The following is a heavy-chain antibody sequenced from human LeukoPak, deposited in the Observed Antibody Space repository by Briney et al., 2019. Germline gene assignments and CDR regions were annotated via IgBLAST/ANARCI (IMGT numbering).Heavy chain of an antibody. J-gene: IGHJ6*02. CDR3: ARGGCSGGSCYSVLGSYYYYGMDV. Sequence: GGSLRLSCAASGFTVSSNYMSWVRQAPGKGLEWASVIYSGGSTYYADSVKGRFTISRDNSKNTLYLQMNSLRAEDTAVYSCARGGCSGGSCYSVLGSYYYYGMDVWGQGTTVTVSS. CDR1: GFTVSSNY. CDR2: IYSGGST. V-gene: IGHV3-53*01. D-gene: IGHD2-15*01.